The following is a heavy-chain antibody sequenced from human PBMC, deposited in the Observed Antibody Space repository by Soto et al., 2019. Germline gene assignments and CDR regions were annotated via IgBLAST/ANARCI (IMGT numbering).Heavy chain of an antibody. CDR3: IGTYSGSSMRFDY. J-gene: IGHJ4*02. Sequence: PGGSLRLSCAASGFTFSNAWMTWVRQAPGKGLEWVGRVKSKTDGGTIDYAAPVKDRFTISRDDSKNTLYLQMNSLKTEDTAVYYCIGTYSGSSMRFDYWGQGTLVTVPS. V-gene: IGHV3-15*01. CDR1: GFTFSNAW. D-gene: IGHD5-12*01. CDR2: VKSKTDGGTI.